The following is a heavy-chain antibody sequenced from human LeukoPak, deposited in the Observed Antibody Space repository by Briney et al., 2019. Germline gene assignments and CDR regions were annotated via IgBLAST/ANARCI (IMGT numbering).Heavy chain of an antibody. Sequence: AASVKVSCKASGYNFTDYYMHWVQQAPGKGLEWMGRVDPEYGQKLFAEKFQGRVNINADTSTNTGYMELSSLTSYDTAVYCCATEAYGDFYFRFWGQGTLVTVSS. V-gene: IGHV1-69-2*01. CDR1: GYNFTDYY. J-gene: IGHJ4*02. CDR3: ATEAYGDFYFRF. D-gene: IGHD4-17*01. CDR2: VDPEYGQK.